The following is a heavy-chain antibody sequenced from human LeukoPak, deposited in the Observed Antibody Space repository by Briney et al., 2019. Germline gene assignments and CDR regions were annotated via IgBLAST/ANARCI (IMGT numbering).Heavy chain of an antibody. Sequence: GGSLRLSCAASGFTFSNAWMSGVRQAPGKGLEWVGRMKSKTDGGTTDYAAPVKGRFTISRDDSKNTLYLQMNSLKTEDTAVYYCTTGDILPGYYIDGMDVWGQGTTVTVSS. CDR3: TTGDILPGYYIDGMDV. D-gene: IGHD3-9*01. CDR1: GFTFSNAW. J-gene: IGHJ6*02. CDR2: MKSKTDGGTT. V-gene: IGHV3-15*01.